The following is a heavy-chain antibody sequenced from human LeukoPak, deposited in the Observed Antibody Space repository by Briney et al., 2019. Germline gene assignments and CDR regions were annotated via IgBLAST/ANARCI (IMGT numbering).Heavy chain of an antibody. CDR2: IKQDGSEK. CDR3: ARAGYYYDPPNWFDP. D-gene: IGHD3-22*01. Sequence: SGGSLRLSCAASGFTFSSYWMSWVRQAPGKGLEWVANIKQDGSEKYYVDSVKGRFTISRDNAKNSLYLQMNSLRAEDTAVYYCARAGYYYDPPNWFDPWGQGTLVTVSS. J-gene: IGHJ5*02. V-gene: IGHV3-7*01. CDR1: GFTFSSYW.